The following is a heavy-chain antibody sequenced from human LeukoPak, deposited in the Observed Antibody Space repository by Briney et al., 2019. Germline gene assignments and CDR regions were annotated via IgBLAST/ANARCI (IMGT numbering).Heavy chain of an antibody. CDR3: AKGGHYSFFDH. CDR2: ISGDAANT. Sequence: GGSLRLSCAASGLTFSSYAMTWVRQAPGKGLEWVPTISGDAANTYSADSVKGRFTISRDNSKDTVYLQMNSLRVEDTAVYYCAKGGHYSFFDHWGQGTLLTVSS. V-gene: IGHV3-23*01. D-gene: IGHD3-3*01. CDR1: GLTFSSYA. J-gene: IGHJ5*02.